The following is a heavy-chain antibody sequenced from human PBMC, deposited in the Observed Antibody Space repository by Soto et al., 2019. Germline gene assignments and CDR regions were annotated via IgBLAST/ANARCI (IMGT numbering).Heavy chain of an antibody. V-gene: IGHV5-51*01. D-gene: IGHD3-16*01. CDR2: IYPGNSET. CDR3: ATHGGPRRYEYVWGTYPTFHY. CDR1: GYSFTDYW. Sequence: GESLKISCQGSGYSFTDYWIGWVRQLPGKGLEWMALIYPGNSETRYSPSFQGQVSISADKSISTAYLQWSNLKASDTAMYYCATHGGPRRYEYVWGTYPTFHYWGQGTQVTVSS. J-gene: IGHJ4*02.